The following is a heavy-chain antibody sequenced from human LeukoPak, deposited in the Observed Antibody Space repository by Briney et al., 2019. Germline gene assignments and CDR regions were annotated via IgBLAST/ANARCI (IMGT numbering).Heavy chain of an antibody. D-gene: IGHD2-15*01. CDR2: ISGSGGST. CDR1: GFTFSSYA. CDR3: AKAYCSGGSCYGWYFDY. V-gene: IGHV3-23*01. J-gene: IGHJ4*02. Sequence: GGSLRLSCAASGFTFSSYAMSWVRRAPGKGLEWVSAISGSGGSTYYADSVKGRFTISRDNSKNTLYLQMNSLRAEDTAVYYCAKAYCSGGSCYGWYFDYWGQGTLVTVSS.